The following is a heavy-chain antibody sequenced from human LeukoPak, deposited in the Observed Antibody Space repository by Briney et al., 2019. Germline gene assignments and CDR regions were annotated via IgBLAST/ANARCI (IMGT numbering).Heavy chain of an antibody. D-gene: IGHD3-3*01. CDR2: INPNSGGT. J-gene: IGHJ4*02. V-gene: IGHV1-2*02. CDR1: GYTFTGYY. CDR3: ARGYYDFPF. Sequence: ASVKVSCKASGYTFTGYYMHWVRQAPGQGLEWMGWINPNSGGTNYAQKFQGRVTMTRDTSISTAYMDLTSLRSEDTAVYYCARGYYDFPFWGQGTLVTVSS.